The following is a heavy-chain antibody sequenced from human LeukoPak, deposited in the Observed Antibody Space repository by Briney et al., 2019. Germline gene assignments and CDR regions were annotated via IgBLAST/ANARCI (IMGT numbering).Heavy chain of an antibody. D-gene: IGHD3-10*01. J-gene: IGHJ4*02. Sequence: GASVKVSCKASGGTFSSYAISWVRQAPGQGLEWMGRIIPILGIANYAQKFQGRVTITADKSTSTAYMELSSLRSEDTAVYYCARVLSGECFDYWGQGTLVTVSS. CDR2: IIPILGIA. CDR3: ARVLSGECFDY. CDR1: GGTFSSYA. V-gene: IGHV1-69*04.